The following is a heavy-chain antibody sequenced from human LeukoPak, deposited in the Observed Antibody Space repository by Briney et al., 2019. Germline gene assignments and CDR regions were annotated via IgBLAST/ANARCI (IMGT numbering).Heavy chain of an antibody. CDR1: GGSISSGGYY. CDR3: ARDSYDSSGYRSNAFDI. V-gene: IGHV4-31*03. CDR2: IYYSGST. Sequence: PSETLSLTCTVSGGSISSGGYYWSWIRQHPGKGLEWIGYIYYSGSTYYNPSLKSRVTISVDTSKNQFSLKLSSVTAADTAVYYCARDSYDSSGYRSNAFDIWGQGTMVTVSS. D-gene: IGHD3-22*01. J-gene: IGHJ3*02.